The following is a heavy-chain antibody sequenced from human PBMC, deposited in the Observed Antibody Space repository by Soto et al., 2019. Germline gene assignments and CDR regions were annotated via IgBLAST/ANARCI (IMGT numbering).Heavy chain of an antibody. Sequence: EVQLVESGGGLVQPGGPLRLSCAASGFSFSTYDMNWVRQAPGKGLEWVSYISSGGQTIKSTDSVKGRFTISRDNAKNSLYLQMSGLRHEDTGVYYCARDPQRGYSGMDVWGQGTTVTVSS. CDR2: ISSGGQTI. J-gene: IGHJ6*02. D-gene: IGHD2-2*01. CDR3: ARDPQRGYSGMDV. V-gene: IGHV3-48*02. CDR1: GFSFSTYD.